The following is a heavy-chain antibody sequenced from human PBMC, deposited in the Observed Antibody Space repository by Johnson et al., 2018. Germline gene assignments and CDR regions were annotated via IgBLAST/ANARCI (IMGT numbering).Heavy chain of an antibody. J-gene: IGHJ1*01. CDR1: GFTFSSSS. D-gene: IGHD1-26*01. Sequence: VQLVQSGGGLVQPGGSLRLSCAASGFTFSSSSMNWVRQAPGKGLEWVSSISGSGGSIYYADSVKGRFTISRDNSKNTVYLQMNSLRAEETAVYFCAKKREWELAWGQGTLVTVSS. CDR3: AKKREWELA. V-gene: IGHV3-23*04. CDR2: ISGSGGSI.